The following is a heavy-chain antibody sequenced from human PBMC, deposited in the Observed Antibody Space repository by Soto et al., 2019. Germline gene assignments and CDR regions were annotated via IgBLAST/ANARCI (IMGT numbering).Heavy chain of an antibody. V-gene: IGHV3-64D*06. Sequence: LRLSCSASGFIFSESTIYWVRQVPGKGLEAISAVSTSGRSTYYADSVKDRFTISRDNSKNTLFLQMGSLRPEDTAIYYCVKQAHGLDGVAFDYWGQGTQVTVSS. CDR2: VSTSGRST. CDR1: GFIFSEST. D-gene: IGHD2-15*01. J-gene: IGHJ4*02. CDR3: VKQAHGLDGVAFDY.